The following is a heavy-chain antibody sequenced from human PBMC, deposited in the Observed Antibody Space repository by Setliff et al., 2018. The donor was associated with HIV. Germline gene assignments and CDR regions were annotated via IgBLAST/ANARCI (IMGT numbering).Heavy chain of an antibody. D-gene: IGHD5-18*01. CDR3: AREQREVSTYYFDY. CDR2: VDYSGDT. Sequence: SSETLSLTCSISGATIHYHYWSWIRQPPGKGLEWIGYVDYSGDTEYNPSLQSRATISRDPSKSQVSLTLNSATAADTAVYYCAREQREVSTYYFDYWAQGSLVTVSS. CDR1: GATIHYHY. V-gene: IGHV4-59*11. J-gene: IGHJ4*02.